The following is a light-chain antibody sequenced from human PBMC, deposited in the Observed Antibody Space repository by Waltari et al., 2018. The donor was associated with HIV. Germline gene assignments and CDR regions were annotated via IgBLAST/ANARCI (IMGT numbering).Light chain of an antibody. Sequence: QSVLTQPPSVSGAPGQRVTISCTGSNSTIGAAYDVHWFQQLPGTAPKLGNYGNNNRPSGVPDRFSGSKSGTSSSLAISGLQAEDEADYSCQSYDSSLSGSVVGGGTKLTVL. J-gene: IGLJ2*01. CDR1: NSTIGAAYD. CDR3: QSYDSSLSGSV. V-gene: IGLV1-40*01. CDR2: GNN.